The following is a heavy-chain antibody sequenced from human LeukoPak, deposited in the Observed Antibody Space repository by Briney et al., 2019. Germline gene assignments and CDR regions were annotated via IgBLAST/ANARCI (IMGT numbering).Heavy chain of an antibody. CDR1: GGSISSYY. CDR3: ARDRGEMAIPEAAFDI. CDR2: IYYSGST. V-gene: IGHV4-59*01. D-gene: IGHD5-24*01. J-gene: IGHJ3*02. Sequence: SETLSLTCTVSGGSISSYYWSWIRQPPGKGPEWMGYIYYSGSTNYNPSLKSRVTISVDTSKNQFSLKLSSVTAADTAVYYCARDRGEMAIPEAAFDIWGQGTMVTVSS.